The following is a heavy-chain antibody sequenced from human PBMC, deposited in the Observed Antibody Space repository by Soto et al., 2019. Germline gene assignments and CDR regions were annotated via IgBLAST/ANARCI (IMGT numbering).Heavy chain of an antibody. CDR2: IYYSGST. CDR1: GGSISSGDYY. V-gene: IGHV4-31*03. D-gene: IGHD3-10*01. Sequence: SETLSLTCTVSGGSISSGDYYWSWIRQHPGKGLEWIGCIYYSGSTDYNPSLKSRITVSVDTSKNQFSLKLDSVTAADTAVYYCAIGRRGIDNNMDVWGQGTTVTVSS. CDR3: AIGRRGIDNNMDV. J-gene: IGHJ6*02.